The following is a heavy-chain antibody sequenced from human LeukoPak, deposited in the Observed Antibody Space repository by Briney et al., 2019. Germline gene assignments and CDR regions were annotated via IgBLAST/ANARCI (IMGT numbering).Heavy chain of an antibody. Sequence: GASVKVSCKASGGTFSSYAISWVRQAPGQGLERMGWISSYNGNTNYAQKLQGRVTMTTDTSTSTAYMELRSLRSDDTAVYYCARDDGTVVRGVIAFDYWGQGTLVTVSS. CDR2: ISSYNGNT. CDR1: GGTFSSYA. V-gene: IGHV1-18*01. J-gene: IGHJ4*02. D-gene: IGHD3-10*01. CDR3: ARDDGTVVRGVIAFDY.